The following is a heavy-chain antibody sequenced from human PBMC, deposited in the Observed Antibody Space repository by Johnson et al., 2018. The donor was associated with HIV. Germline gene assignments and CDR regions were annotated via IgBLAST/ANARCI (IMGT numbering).Heavy chain of an antibody. J-gene: IGHJ3*02. V-gene: IGHV3-7*01. CDR2: IKQDGSEK. CDR1: GFTFSSYW. CDR3: ARDKPIVVVMKSDAFDI. D-gene: IGHD3-22*01. Sequence: VQLVESGGGLVQPGGSLRLSCAASGFTFSSYWMSWVRQAPGTGLEWVANIKQDGSEKYYVDSVKGRSTITRDNAKNSLYLQMNSLRAEDTAVYYCARDKPIVVVMKSDAFDIWGQGTMVTVSS.